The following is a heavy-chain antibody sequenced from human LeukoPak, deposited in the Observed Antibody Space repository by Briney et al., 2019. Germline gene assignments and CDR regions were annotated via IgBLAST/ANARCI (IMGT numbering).Heavy chain of an antibody. V-gene: IGHV3-21*01. Sequence: PGGSLRLSCEASGSTFNTYSMNWVRQAPGKGLEWVSSISGTSAYVYYADSLKGRFTISRDNARNSLYLQMNSLRAEDTAVYYCARGGYYEYYWGQGTLVTVSS. D-gene: IGHD3-3*01. CDR1: GSTFNTYS. J-gene: IGHJ4*02. CDR3: ARGGYYEYY. CDR2: ISGTSAYV.